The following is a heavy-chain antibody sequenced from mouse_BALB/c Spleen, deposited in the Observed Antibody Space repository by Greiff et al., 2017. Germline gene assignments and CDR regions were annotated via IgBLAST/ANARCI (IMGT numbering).Heavy chain of an antibody. CDR3: ARGGNYYGSSYVGSWFAY. D-gene: IGHD1-1*01. V-gene: IGHV5-6-5*01. Sequence: EVQVVESGGGLVKPGGSLKLSCAASGFTFSSYAMSWVRQTPEKRLEWVASISSGGSTYYPDSVKGRFTISRDNARNILYLQMSSLRSEDTAMYYCARGGNYYGSSYVGSWFAYWGQGTLVTVSA. CDR2: ISSGGST. J-gene: IGHJ3*01. CDR1: GFTFSSYA.